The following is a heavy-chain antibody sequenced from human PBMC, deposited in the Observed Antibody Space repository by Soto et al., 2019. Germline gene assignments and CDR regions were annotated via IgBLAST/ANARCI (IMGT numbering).Heavy chain of an antibody. CDR2: INPSGGTT. CDR3: AGSYGPGTYSPSVDV. D-gene: IGHD3-10*01. V-gene: IGHV1-46*01. J-gene: IGHJ6*02. CDR1: GHTFSNQY. Sequence: ALVKVSCKGSGHTFSNQYMHWVRQAPGQGLEWMAMINPSGGTTWYAQKFQGRISVTRETSTSTVYLDLSSLRSDDTAVYHCAGSYGPGTYSPSVDVWGQGTTVTVSS.